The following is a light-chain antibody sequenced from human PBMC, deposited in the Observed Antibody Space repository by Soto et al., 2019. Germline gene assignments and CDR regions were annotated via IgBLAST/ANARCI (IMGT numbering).Light chain of an antibody. CDR3: QQCTNGPPCT. CDR2: DVS. CDR1: QSVSKL. Sequence: EIVLTQSPATLSLSPGERATLSCRDSQSVSKLLTWYQHKPGQPPRLLMYDVSTRAAGIPDRFGGSGSGTDFTLTISSLEPEDFAIYYCQQCTNGPPCTFGQGTKLEIK. V-gene: IGKV3-11*01. J-gene: IGKJ2*02.